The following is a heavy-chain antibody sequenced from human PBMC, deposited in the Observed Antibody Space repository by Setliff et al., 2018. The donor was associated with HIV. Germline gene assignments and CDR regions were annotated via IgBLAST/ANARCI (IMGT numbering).Heavy chain of an antibody. D-gene: IGHD3-22*01. CDR2: VYYSGIT. CDR1: GGSISTYY. J-gene: IGHJ4*02. Sequence: PSETLSLTCTVSGGSISTYYWSWIRQPPGKGLEWIGYVYYSGITNYNPSLMSRVTISVDTSRNQFSLKLSSVTAADTAVYYCARDDSSGYYRLFDYWGQGTLVTVSS. CDR3: ARDDSSGYYRLFDY. V-gene: IGHV4-59*12.